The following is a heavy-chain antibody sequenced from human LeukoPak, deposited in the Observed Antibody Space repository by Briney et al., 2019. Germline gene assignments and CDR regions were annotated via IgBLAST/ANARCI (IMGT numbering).Heavy chain of an antibody. V-gene: IGHV3-53*01. CDR1: GFTVGINY. CDR3: TKGTFDH. Sequence: GGSLRLSCVGSGFTVGINYMSWVRQAPGKGLEWVSFVDPDGVTSYADSVKGRFTISRDNSKNILYLQLTTLRAEDTAIYYCTKGTFDHWGQGTLVTVSS. J-gene: IGHJ3*01. CDR2: VDPDGVT.